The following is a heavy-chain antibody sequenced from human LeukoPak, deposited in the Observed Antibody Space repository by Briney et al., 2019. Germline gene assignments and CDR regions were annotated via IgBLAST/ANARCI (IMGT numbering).Heavy chain of an antibody. V-gene: IGHV4-34*01. CDR3: ARGRGVKYDHDRIYYFDY. CDR1: GSTFSSYS. J-gene: IGHJ4*02. D-gene: IGHD1-14*01. Sequence: PGGSLRLSCAASGSTFSSYSMNWVRQAPGKGLEWIGEINHSGSTNYNPSLKSRVTISVDTSKNQFSLKLSSVTAADTAVYYCARGRGVKYDHDRIYYFDYWGQGTLVTVSS. CDR2: INHSGST.